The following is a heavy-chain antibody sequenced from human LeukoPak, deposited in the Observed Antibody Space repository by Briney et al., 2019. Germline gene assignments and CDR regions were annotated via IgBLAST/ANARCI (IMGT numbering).Heavy chain of an antibody. J-gene: IGHJ6*02. D-gene: IGHD6-13*01. CDR3: AREYRSSLNYYYYGLDV. CDR2: ISGSGNNI. V-gene: IGHV3-11*01. CDR1: GFTLSDYS. Sequence: PGGSLRLSCAASGFTLSDYSMSRVRQAPGKGLEWVSYISGSGNNIYYGDSMQGRFTISRDNAKNLMYLQASSLRAEDTAVYYCAREYRSSLNYYYYGLDVWGQGTTVTVSS.